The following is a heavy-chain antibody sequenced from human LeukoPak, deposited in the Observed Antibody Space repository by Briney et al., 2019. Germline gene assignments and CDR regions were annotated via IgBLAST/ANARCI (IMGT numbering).Heavy chain of an antibody. V-gene: IGHV3-23*01. CDR3: ARDPGRYYDSSGYYYPEGFDY. Sequence: GGSLRLSCAASGFPFSTYAMSWVRQAPGKGLEWVSAISGSGGSTYYADSVKGRFTLSRDNSKNTLYLQMNSLRAEDTAVYYCARDPGRYYDSSGYYYPEGFDYWGQGTLVTVSS. D-gene: IGHD3-22*01. CDR2: ISGSGGST. J-gene: IGHJ4*02. CDR1: GFPFSTYA.